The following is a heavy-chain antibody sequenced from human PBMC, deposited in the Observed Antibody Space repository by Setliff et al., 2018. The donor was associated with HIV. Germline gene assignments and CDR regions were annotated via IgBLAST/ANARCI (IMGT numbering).Heavy chain of an antibody. CDR1: GDSISSGNYY. V-gene: IGHV4-61*02. CDR3: ARGGGVYNWFDP. Sequence: LSLTCTFSGDSISSGNYYWSWIRQPAGKGLEWIGRIYSTGSTNYNPSLKSRVTISSDTSKNLFSLKLTSVTAADTALYYCARGGGVYNWFDPWGQGTLVTVS. CDR2: IYSTGST. J-gene: IGHJ5*02. D-gene: IGHD3-10*01.